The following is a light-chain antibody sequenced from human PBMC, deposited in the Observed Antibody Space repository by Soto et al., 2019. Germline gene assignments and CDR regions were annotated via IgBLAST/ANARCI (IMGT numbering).Light chain of an antibody. CDR3: QQYGISPWT. J-gene: IGKJ1*01. Sequence: EIVLTQSPGTLSLSPGERATLSCRASQSVRNNYLAWYQQKPGQAPRLLIYAASGRATGIPDRFSGSGSGTDFTLTISRLEPEDFAGYHCQQYGISPWTFGQGTKVEFK. CDR2: AAS. V-gene: IGKV3-20*01. CDR1: QSVRNNY.